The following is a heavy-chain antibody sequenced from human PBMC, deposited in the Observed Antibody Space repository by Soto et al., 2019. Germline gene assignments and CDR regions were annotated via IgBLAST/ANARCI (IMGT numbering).Heavy chain of an antibody. V-gene: IGHV1-69*12. J-gene: IGHJ6*02. CDR2: IIPIFGTA. Sequence: QVQLVQSGAEVKTPGSSVKVSCKASGGTFSSYAISWVRQAPGQGLEWMGGIIPIFGTADYAQKFQGRVTITADESTSTAYMELSSLRSEDTAVYYCASHSSLRGYCISTSCYGYDDGMDVWGQGTTVTVSS. D-gene: IGHD2-2*01. CDR1: GGTFSSYA. CDR3: ASHSSLRGYCISTSCYGYDDGMDV.